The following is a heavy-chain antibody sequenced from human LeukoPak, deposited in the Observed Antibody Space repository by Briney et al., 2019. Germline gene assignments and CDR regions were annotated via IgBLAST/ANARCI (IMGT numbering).Heavy chain of an antibody. CDR1: GFTFSSYS. Sequence: GGSLRLSCAASGFTFSSYSMHWVRQAPGKGLEWVSSISTSSTYIYYADSVKGQFTISRDNAKNSLYLQMNSLRAEDTAVYYCARAAPSYSSSRHAPDCWGQGTLVTVSS. J-gene: IGHJ4*02. V-gene: IGHV3-21*01. CDR3: ARAAPSYSSSRHAPDC. D-gene: IGHD6-13*01. CDR2: ISTSSTYI.